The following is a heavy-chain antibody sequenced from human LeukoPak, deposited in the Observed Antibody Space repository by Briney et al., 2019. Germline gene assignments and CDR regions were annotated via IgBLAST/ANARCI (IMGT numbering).Heavy chain of an antibody. D-gene: IGHD2/OR15-2a*01. Sequence: ASVKVSCKASGGTFSSYTISWVRQAPGQGLEWMGRVIPILGIANYAQKFQGRVTITADKSTSTAYMELSSLRSEDTAVYYCARVSPDGYFDYWGQGALVTVSS. CDR1: GGTFSSYT. CDR2: VIPILGIA. CDR3: ARVSPDGYFDY. V-gene: IGHV1-69*02. J-gene: IGHJ4*02.